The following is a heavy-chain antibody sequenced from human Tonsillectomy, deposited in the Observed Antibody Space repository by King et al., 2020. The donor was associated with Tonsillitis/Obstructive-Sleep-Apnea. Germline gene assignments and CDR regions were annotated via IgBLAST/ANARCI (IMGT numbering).Heavy chain of an antibody. CDR3: ARVGYCTNGVCYARDHYYYGMDV. CDR1: GYTFTGYY. CDR2: INPNSGDT. V-gene: IGHV1-2*02. D-gene: IGHD2-8*01. J-gene: IGHJ6*02. Sequence: QLVQSGAEVKKPGASVKVSCKASGYTFTGYYMHWVRQAPGQGLEWMGWINPNSGDTNYAQKFQGRVTMTRDTSISTAYMYLSRLRSDDTAVYYCARVGYCTNGVCYARDHYYYGMDVWGQGTTVTVSS.